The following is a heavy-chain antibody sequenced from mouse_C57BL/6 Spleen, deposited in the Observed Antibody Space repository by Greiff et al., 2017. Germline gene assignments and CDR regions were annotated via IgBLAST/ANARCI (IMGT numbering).Heavy chain of an antibody. CDR3: ARGGSYGPYFDY. CDR2: IDPSDSYT. CDR1: GYTFTSYW. Sequence: VQLQQPGAELVMPGASVKLSCKASGYTFTSYWMHWVKQRPGQGLEWIGEIDPSDSYTNYNQKFKGKSTLTVDKSSSTAYMQLSSLTSEDSAVYYCARGGSYGPYFDYWGQGTTLTVSS. V-gene: IGHV1-69*01. D-gene: IGHD1-1*02. J-gene: IGHJ2*01.